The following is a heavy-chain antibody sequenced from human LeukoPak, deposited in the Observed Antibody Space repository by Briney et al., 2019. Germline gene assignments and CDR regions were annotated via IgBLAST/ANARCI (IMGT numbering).Heavy chain of an antibody. CDR2: IKQDGSEK. CDR1: GFTFSSYW. D-gene: IGHD3-16*01. V-gene: IGHV3-7*05. J-gene: IGHJ4*02. CDR3: ARERGGQSNDYLHGGPFDY. Sequence: PGGSLRLSCAASGFTFSSYWMSWVRQAPGKGLEWVANIKQDGSEKNYMDSVKGRFTISRDNAKISLLLQMNSLRVEDTAVYYCARERGGQSNDYLHGGPFDYWGQGTLVTVSS.